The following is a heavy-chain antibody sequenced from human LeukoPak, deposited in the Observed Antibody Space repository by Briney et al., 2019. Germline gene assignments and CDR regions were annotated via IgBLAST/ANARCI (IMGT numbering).Heavy chain of an antibody. CDR1: GFTFNTYA. J-gene: IGHJ4*02. V-gene: IGHV3-23*01. CDR2: ICGSGGCT. D-gene: IGHD6-19*01. Sequence: GGSLRLSCAASGFTFNTYAIYWVRQAPGKGLEGVSGICGSGGCTYYADSVKGRFTISRVNSKNTVYLQMNSLTADDTAIYYCAKTTVGYSSGRYPGWPADCWGQGTLVTVSS. CDR3: AKTTVGYSSGRYPGWPADC.